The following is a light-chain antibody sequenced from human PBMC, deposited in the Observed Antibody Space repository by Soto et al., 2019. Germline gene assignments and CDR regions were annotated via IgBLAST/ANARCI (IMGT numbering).Light chain of an antibody. CDR3: QQSHTPPLT. CDR2: AAS. CDR1: QSISRY. Sequence: EIQMTQSPSPLSASVGDRVTVTCRASQSISRYLNWYQQKPGNAPKLLIYAASNLQSGVPSRFSGSGSGTDFTLTISSLHPEDFATYFCQQSHTPPLTFGGGTKVDIK. J-gene: IGKJ4*01. V-gene: IGKV1-39*01.